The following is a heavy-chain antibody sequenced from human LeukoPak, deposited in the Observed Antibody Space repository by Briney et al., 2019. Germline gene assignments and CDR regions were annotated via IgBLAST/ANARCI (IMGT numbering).Heavy chain of an antibody. V-gene: IGHV1-18*01. CDR3: ARSPKYYYDSSGYYLFDY. CDR2: ISAYNGNT. D-gene: IGHD3-22*01. CDR1: GYTFTSYG. J-gene: IGHJ4*02. Sequence: GASVKVSCKASGYTFTSYGISWVRQAPGQGLEWMGWISAYNGNTNYAQKLQGRVTMTTDTSTSTAYMELRSLRSDDTAVYYCARSPKYYYDSSGYYLFDYWGQETLVTVSS.